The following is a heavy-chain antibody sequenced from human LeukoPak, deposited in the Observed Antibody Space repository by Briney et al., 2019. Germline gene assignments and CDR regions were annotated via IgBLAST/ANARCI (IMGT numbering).Heavy chain of an antibody. CDR2: TKSKTDGGTT. CDR1: GFTFSNAW. Sequence: PGGSLRLSCAASGFTFSNAWMSWVRQAPGKGLEWVGRTKSKTDGGTTDYAAPVKGRFTISRDDSENTLYLQMSSLKTEDTAVYFCTTVGYSYGHSWGQGSLVTVSS. V-gene: IGHV3-15*01. CDR3: TTVGYSYGHS. D-gene: IGHD5-18*01. J-gene: IGHJ4*02.